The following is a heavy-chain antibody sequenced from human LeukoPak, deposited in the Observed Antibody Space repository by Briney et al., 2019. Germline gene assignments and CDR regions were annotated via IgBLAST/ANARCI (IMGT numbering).Heavy chain of an antibody. V-gene: IGHV4-59*01. Sequence: SETLSLTCTVSGGSISSYYWSWIRQPPGKGLEWIGYIYYSGSTNYKPSLKSRVTISVDTSKNQFSLKLSSVTAADTAVYYCARSSIGYYYYYMDVWGKGTTVTVSS. CDR3: ARSSIGYYYYYMDV. CDR1: GGSISSYY. CDR2: IYYSGST. J-gene: IGHJ6*03. D-gene: IGHD2-15*01.